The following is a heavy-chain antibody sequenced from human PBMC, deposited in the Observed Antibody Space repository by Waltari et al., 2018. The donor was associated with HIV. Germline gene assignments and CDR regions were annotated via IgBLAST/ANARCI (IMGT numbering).Heavy chain of an antibody. CDR1: GFTFKNYA. D-gene: IGHD2-21*01. CDR3: AGEDDRGDFP. Sequence: ELYLLASGGGLVQPGGSLRVSCGGSGFTFKNYAVSWVRQAPGKGLEWISSVSESGDSTYYADSVEGRFTISRDNSKNMLYLQMNGLRVEDTAVYYCAGEDDRGDFPWGQGTLVTVSA. V-gene: IGHV3-23*01. J-gene: IGHJ5*02. CDR2: VSESGDST.